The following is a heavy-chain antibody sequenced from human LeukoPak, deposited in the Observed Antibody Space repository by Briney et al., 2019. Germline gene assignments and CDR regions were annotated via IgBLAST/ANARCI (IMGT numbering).Heavy chain of an antibody. D-gene: IGHD5-24*01. Sequence: GGSLRLSCAASGFTFSSYAMHWVRQAPGKGLEWVAVISYDGSNKYYADSVKGRFTISRDNSKNTLYLQMNSLRAEDTAVYYCARDPLRDGYNYDDFDIWGQGTMVTVSS. V-gene: IGHV3-30-3*01. J-gene: IGHJ3*02. CDR3: ARDPLRDGYNYDDFDI. CDR1: GFTFSSYA. CDR2: ISYDGSNK.